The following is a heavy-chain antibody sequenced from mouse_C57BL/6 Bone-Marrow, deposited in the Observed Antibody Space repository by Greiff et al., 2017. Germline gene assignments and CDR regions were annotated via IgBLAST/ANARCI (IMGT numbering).Heavy chain of an antibody. V-gene: IGHV5-9-1*02. Sequence: EVMLVESGEGLVKPGGSLKLSCAASGFTFSSYAMSWVRQTPEKRLEWVAYISSGGDYIYYADTVKGRFTISRDNARNTLYLQMSSLKSEDTAMYYCTRYYDYDAMDYWGQGTSVTVSS. CDR3: TRYYDYDAMDY. CDR2: ISSGGDYI. D-gene: IGHD2-4*01. J-gene: IGHJ4*01. CDR1: GFTFSSYA.